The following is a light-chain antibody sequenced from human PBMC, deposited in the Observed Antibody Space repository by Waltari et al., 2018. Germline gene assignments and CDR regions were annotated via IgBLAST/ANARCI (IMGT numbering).Light chain of an antibody. CDR2: TAS. V-gene: IGKV1-39*01. Sequence: DIQMTQSPSSLSASVGDRVTITCRASQSINNYLNWYQHKPGKAPKLLIYTASSLHSGVPSRCSGSGSGTGFTLTISSLLPEDIATYYCQQSSSTPPNTFGQGTKLEIK. CDR3: QQSSSTPPNT. J-gene: IGKJ2*01. CDR1: QSINNY.